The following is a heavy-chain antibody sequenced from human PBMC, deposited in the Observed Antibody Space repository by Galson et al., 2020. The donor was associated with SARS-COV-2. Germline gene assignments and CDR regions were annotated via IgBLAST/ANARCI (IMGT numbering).Heavy chain of an antibody. J-gene: IGHJ4*02. CDR2: LSSSGAHP. V-gene: IGHV3-23*01. CDR3: AKESGDRLPFDY. D-gene: IGHD2-21*02. Sequence: GESLKIPCAAPGFTFNTYGMAWVRQAPGKGLEWVSALSSSGAHPWYADSVKGRFSISRDNSKDTLYLQMNSLRAEDTAVYDCAKESGDRLPFDYWGQGTLVTVSS. CDR1: GFTFNTYG.